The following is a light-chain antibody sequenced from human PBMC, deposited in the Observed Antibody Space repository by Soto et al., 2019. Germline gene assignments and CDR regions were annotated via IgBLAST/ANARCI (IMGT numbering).Light chain of an antibody. Sequence: DIQLTQSPSFLSASVGDRVTITCRAGQGISSYLAWFQQKPGKAPKLLIYAASTLLSGVPSRFSGSGSGTEFTLTISSLQPEDFATYYCQQLYSYPITFGQGTRLEIK. CDR3: QQLYSYPIT. CDR2: AAS. V-gene: IGKV1-9*01. J-gene: IGKJ5*01. CDR1: QGISSY.